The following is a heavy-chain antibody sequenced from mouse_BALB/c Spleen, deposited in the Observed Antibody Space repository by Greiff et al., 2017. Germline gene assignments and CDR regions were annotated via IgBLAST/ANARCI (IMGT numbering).Heavy chain of an antibody. Sequence: EVKLMESGPELVKPGASVKISCKASGYSFTGYFMNWVMQSHGKSLEWIGRINPYNGDTFYNQKFKGKATLTVDKSSSTAHMELRSLASEDSAVYYCAREAYYFDYWGQGTTLTVSS. J-gene: IGHJ2*01. CDR3: AREAYYFDY. CDR1: GYSFTGYF. CDR2: INPYNGDT. V-gene: IGHV1-20*02.